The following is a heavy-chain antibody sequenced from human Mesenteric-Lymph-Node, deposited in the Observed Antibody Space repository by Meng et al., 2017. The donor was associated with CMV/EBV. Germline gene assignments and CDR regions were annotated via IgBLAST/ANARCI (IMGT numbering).Heavy chain of an antibody. J-gene: IGHJ6*02. CDR2: ISYDGSNK. D-gene: IGHD3-3*01. CDR3: ARSVTIFGVVTPRVIENYGMDV. CDR1: GFNFEDYG. Sequence: GESLKISCAASGFNFEDYGMSWVRQAPGKGLEWVAVISYDGSNKYYADSVKGRFTISRDNSKNTLYLQMNSLRAEDTAVYYCARSVTIFGVVTPRVIENYGMDVWGQGTTVTVSS. V-gene: IGHV3-30*03.